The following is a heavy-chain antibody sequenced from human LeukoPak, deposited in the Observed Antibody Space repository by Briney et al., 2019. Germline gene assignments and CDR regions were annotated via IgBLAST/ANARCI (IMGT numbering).Heavy chain of an antibody. Sequence: PGGTLRLSCAASGFTFSSYGMHWVRQAPGKGLEWVAFIRYDGSNKYYADSVKGRFTISRDNSKNTLYLQMNSLRAEDTAVYYCAKEAYYYDSSGYYSYYYYYYMDVWGKGTTVTVSS. CDR2: IRYDGSNK. V-gene: IGHV3-30*02. J-gene: IGHJ6*03. CDR3: AKEAYYYDSSGYYSYYYYYYMDV. CDR1: GFTFSSYG. D-gene: IGHD3-22*01.